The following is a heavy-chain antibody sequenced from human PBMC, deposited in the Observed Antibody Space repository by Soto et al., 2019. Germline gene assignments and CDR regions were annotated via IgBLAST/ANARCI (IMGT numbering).Heavy chain of an antibody. V-gene: IGHV3-21*06. CDR3: ARESEDLTSNFDY. CDR2: ISSTTNYI. J-gene: IGHJ4*02. Sequence: GGSLRLSCAASGFTFTGDSMNWVRQAPGKGLEWVSSISSTTNYIYYGDSMKGRFTISRDNAKNSLYLEMNSLRAEDTAVYYCARESEDLTSNFDYWGQGTLVTVSS. CDR1: GFTFTGDS.